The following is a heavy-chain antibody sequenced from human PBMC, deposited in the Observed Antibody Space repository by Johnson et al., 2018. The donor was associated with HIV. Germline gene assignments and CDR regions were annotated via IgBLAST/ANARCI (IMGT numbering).Heavy chain of an antibody. D-gene: IGHD3-22*01. CDR3: SRDRRNQYDRSGYPDYDAFDI. V-gene: IGHV3-66*01. CDR1: AFTVSSNY. J-gene: IGHJ3*02. Sequence: VQLVESGGALVQPGGSLRLSCAASAFTVSSNYMSWVRQAPGKGLEWVSVIYSGGSTYYADSVKGRFTISRDNAKNSLYLQMNGLRAEDTALYYWSRDRRNQYDRSGYPDYDAFDIWGQGTMVTV. CDR2: IYSGGST.